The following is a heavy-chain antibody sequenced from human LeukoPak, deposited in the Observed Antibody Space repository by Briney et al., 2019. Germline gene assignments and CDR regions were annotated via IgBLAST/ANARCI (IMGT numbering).Heavy chain of an antibody. V-gene: IGHV3-53*01. Sequence: PGGSLRLSCAASGFTVSSNYMSWVRQAPGKGLEWVSVIYSGGSTYYADSVKGRFTISRGNSKNTLYLQMNSLRAEDTAVYYCARDVPVTTDAFDIWGQATMVTVSS. CDR3: ARDVPVTTDAFDI. D-gene: IGHD3-22*01. CDR1: GFTVSSNY. J-gene: IGHJ3*02. CDR2: IYSGGST.